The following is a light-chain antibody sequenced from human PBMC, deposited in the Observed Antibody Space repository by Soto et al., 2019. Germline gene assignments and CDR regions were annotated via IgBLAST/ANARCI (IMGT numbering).Light chain of an antibody. V-gene: IGKV1-39*01. Sequence: DIQMTQSPSSLSASVGDRVSITCRASQTISHYLIWYQQKPGKAPHLLIYAASTLQSGVPSRFSGSGSGTNFTLTISSLQSEDFATYYCQQSYNTPRAFGQGTKVEIK. CDR1: QTISHY. CDR2: AAS. J-gene: IGKJ1*01. CDR3: QQSYNTPRA.